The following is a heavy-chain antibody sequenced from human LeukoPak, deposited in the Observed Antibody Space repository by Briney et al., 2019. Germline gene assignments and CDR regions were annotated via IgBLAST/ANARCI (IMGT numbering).Heavy chain of an antibody. D-gene: IGHD5-12*01. J-gene: IGHJ4*02. CDR2: IKNDGSYT. CDR3: VRGDSGYPDY. V-gene: IGHV3-74*01. CDR1: GFTFNSYW. Sequence: GGSLRLSCSASGFTFNSYWTHWVRQVPGRGLVWVSRIKNDGSYTNYAESVKGRFTISRDNAKNTLYLQVNSLRAEDTAVYYCVRGDSGYPDYWGQGTLVTVSS.